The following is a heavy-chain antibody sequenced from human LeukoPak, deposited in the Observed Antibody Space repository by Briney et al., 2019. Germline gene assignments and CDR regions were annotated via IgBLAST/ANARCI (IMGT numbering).Heavy chain of an antibody. Sequence: ASVKVSCKVSGYTLTELSMHWVRQAPGKGLEWMGGFDPEDGETIYAQKFQGRVTMTEDTSTDTAYMELSSLRSEDMAVYYCATNPYSSGWYGSPGDYWGQGTLVTVSS. J-gene: IGHJ4*02. D-gene: IGHD6-19*01. V-gene: IGHV1-24*01. CDR2: FDPEDGET. CDR3: ATNPYSSGWYGSPGDY. CDR1: GYTLTELS.